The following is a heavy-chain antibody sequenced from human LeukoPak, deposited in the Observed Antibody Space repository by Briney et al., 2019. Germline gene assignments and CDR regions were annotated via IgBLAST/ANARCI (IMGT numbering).Heavy chain of an antibody. J-gene: IGHJ4*02. CDR3: ARDGSGFGEPHYFDY. CDR1: GFTFSTYS. Sequence: GSLRVSFAASGFTFSTYSMNWDRPAPGKGVEGVASINSGSGYIYYSDSVKGRFTISRDNAKNSLYLQMNSLRAEDTAVYSCARDGSGFGEPHYFDYWGQGTLVTVSS. CDR2: INSGSGYI. V-gene: IGHV3-21*01. D-gene: IGHD3-10*01.